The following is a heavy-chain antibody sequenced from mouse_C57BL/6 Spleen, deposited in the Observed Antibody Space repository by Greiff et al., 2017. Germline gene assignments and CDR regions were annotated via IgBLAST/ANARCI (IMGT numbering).Heavy chain of an antibody. CDR1: GYAFSSSW. Sequence: VKLMESGPELVKPGASVKLSCKASGYAFSSSWMNWVKQRPGKGLEWIGRIYPGDGDTNYNGKFKGKATLTADKSSSTAYMQLSSLTSEDSAVXFCARDVYGSGFYFDDWGQGNTVTGSA. CDR2: IYPGDGDT. V-gene: IGHV1-82*01. D-gene: IGHD1-1*01. CDR3: ARDVYGSGFYFDD. J-gene: IGHJ2*01.